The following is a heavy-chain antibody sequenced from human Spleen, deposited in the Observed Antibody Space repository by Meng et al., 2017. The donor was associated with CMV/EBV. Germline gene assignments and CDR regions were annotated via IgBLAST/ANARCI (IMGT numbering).Heavy chain of an antibody. D-gene: IGHD2-15*01. J-gene: IGHJ4*02. Sequence: GGSLRLSCAASGFTFTNYWMSWVCQAPGKGLEWLANIKQDGSEKYYVDSVKGRFTISRDTANKSLYLQMNSLRVEDTAVYYCAREGRDLDYWGQGTLVTVSS. CDR2: IKQDGSEK. V-gene: IGHV3-7*01. CDR3: AREGRDLDY. CDR1: GFTFTNYW.